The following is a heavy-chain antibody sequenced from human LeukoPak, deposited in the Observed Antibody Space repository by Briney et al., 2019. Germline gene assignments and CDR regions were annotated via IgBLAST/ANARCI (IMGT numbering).Heavy chain of an antibody. V-gene: IGHV1-8*01. CDR2: MNPNSGNT. CDR1: GYTFTSYD. D-gene: IGHD6-13*01. J-gene: IGHJ4*02. CDR3: ARGDSTWSFDY. Sequence: ASVKVSCKASGYTFTSYDINWVRQATGQGLEWMGWMNPNSGNTGYAQKFQGRLTITTNTSISTAYMELSSLTSEDTAVYYCARGDSTWSFDYWGQGTLVTVSS.